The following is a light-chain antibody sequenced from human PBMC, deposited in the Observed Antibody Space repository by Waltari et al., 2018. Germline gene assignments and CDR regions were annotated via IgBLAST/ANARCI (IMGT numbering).Light chain of an antibody. CDR1: QSLTKKS. V-gene: IGKV3-20*01. CDR2: GAS. J-gene: IGKJ2*01. CDR3: QQYGSSIMYT. Sequence: VLTQSPGTLSLSPGVRATLSCRASQSLTKKSLAWYQQKPGQAPRLLIYGASSRAAGVPDRFSGSGSGTDFTLTISRLEPEDFAVYYCQQYGSSIMYTFGQGTKLEIK.